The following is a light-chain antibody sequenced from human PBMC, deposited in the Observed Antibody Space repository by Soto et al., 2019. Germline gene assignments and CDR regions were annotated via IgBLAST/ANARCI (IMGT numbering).Light chain of an antibody. Sequence: EIVLTQSPYTLSLSPGEGATLSCRASQTASSSYLAWYQQKPGQAPRLLIYGTSTRATGIPDRFSGSGSGTDFTLTISGLEPEDFAVYYCQHYTDSLWTFGQGTKVEI. J-gene: IGKJ1*01. CDR2: GTS. CDR1: QTASSSY. V-gene: IGKV3-20*01. CDR3: QHYTDSLWT.